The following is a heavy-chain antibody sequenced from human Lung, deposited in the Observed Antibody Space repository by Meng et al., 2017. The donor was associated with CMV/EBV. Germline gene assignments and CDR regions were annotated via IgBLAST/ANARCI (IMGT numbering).Heavy chain of an antibody. D-gene: IGHD3-16*01. CDR3: ARVWGGDNWLDP. V-gene: IGHV4-39*07. CDR2: MLYGGST. J-gene: IGHJ5*02. CDR1: RGSISSRSHY. Sequence: TVSRGSISSRSHYWGWVLQAPGKGLEWIGSMLYGGSTFYNPSLKSRVSISIDVSKNQFSLSLSSVTAADTAVYYCARVWGGDNWLDPWGQGILVTVSS.